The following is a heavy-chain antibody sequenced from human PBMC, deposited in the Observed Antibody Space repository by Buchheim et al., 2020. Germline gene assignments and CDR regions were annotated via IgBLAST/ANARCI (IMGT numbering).Heavy chain of an antibody. CDR1: GFIFSSYQ. CDR3: AREADAFDI. V-gene: IGHV3-48*03. J-gene: IGHJ3*02. Sequence: EVQLVESGGGMVQPGGSLRLSCTASGFIFSSYQMNWVRQAPGKGLEWVSYITSSGDTTYYADSVKGRFTISRDNAENSLYLQMDSLRAEDTAVYYCAREADAFDIWGRGT. CDR2: ITSSGDTT.